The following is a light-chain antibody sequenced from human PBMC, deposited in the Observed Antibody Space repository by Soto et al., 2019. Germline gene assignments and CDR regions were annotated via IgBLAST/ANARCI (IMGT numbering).Light chain of an antibody. J-gene: IGKJ4*01. V-gene: IGKV3-15*01. Sequence: EIVMTQSPATLSVSPGERATLSCSSSQSISSNLAWYQQKPGQAPRLIMFRTSSRATGFPARFSGSGSGTEFNLTISSLQSEDFGVYYCQQYNNWPRATFGGGTKVEIK. CDR1: QSISSN. CDR3: QQYNNWPRAT. CDR2: RTS.